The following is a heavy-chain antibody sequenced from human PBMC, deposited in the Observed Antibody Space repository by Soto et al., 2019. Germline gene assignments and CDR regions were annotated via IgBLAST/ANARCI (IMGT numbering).Heavy chain of an antibody. D-gene: IGHD2-2*01. CDR3: ARERRDVVPPAKYYYYAIDV. CDR1: GGSISSGDYY. V-gene: IGHV4-31*03. J-gene: IGHJ6*02. Sequence: QVQLQESGPGLVKPSQTLSLTCTVSGGSISSGDYYWTWIRQHPAKGLEWIGYLFYSGSTYSNPSLRSRVSISGDTSKNQFSLKLSSVTAADTAVYYCARERRDVVPPAKYYYYAIDVWGQGTTVTVSS. CDR2: LFYSGST.